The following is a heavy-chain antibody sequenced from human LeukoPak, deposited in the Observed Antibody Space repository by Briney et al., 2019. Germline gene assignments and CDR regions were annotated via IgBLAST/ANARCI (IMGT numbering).Heavy chain of an antibody. CDR3: ARDRLSGSYYWFDP. CDR1: GGSFSGYY. D-gene: IGHD1-26*01. V-gene: IGHV4-34*01. J-gene: IGHJ5*02. CDR2: INHSGST. Sequence: SETLSLTCAVYGGSFSGYYWSWIRQPPGKGLEWIGEINHSGSTNYNPSLKSRVTISVDTSKNQFSLKLSSVTAADTAVYYCARDRLSGSYYWFDPWGQGTLVTVSS.